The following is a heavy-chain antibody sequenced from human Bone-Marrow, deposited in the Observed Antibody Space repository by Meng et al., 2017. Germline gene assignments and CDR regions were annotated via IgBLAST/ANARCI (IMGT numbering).Heavy chain of an antibody. D-gene: IGHD6-13*01. CDR3: ARNEDISAAGKLFGDY. CDR1: GYTFTGYY. V-gene: IGHV1-2*06. J-gene: IGHJ4*02. CDR2: INPKSGDT. Sequence: QRQAVQSGAEGKKPGASVKASCKPSGYTFTGYYMHWVRQAPGQGLEWMGRINPKSGDTHYAQRFQGRVTMTGDTSISTAYMELSGLRSDDTAMYYCARNEDISAAGKLFGDYWGQGTLVTVSS.